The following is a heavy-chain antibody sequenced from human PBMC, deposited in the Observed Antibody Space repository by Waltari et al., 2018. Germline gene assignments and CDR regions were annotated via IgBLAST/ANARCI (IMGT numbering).Heavy chain of an antibody. CDR3: ARAPKRGLGYMDV. CDR1: GYTFTGYY. V-gene: IGHV1-2*02. J-gene: IGHJ6*03. D-gene: IGHD6-19*01. Sequence: QVQLVQSGAEVKKPGASVKVSCKASGYTFTGYYMHWVRQAPGQGLEWMGWINPNSGGTNDAQKFQGRVTMTRDTSISTAYMELSRLRSDDTAVYYCARAPKRGLGYMDVWGKGTTVTVSS. CDR2: INPNSGGT.